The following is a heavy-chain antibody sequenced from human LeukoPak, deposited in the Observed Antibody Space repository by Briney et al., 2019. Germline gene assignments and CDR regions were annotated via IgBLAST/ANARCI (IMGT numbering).Heavy chain of an antibody. V-gene: IGHV3-30*02. CDR3: ASSQPAAIVWDAFDI. J-gene: IGHJ3*02. D-gene: IGHD2-2*02. Sequence: GGSLRLSCAASGFTFSSYGMHWVRQAPGKGLEWVAFIRYDGSNKYYADSVKGRFTISRDNSKNTLYLQMNSLRAEDTAVYYCASSQPAAIVWDAFDIWGQGTMVTVSS. CDR1: GFTFSSYG. CDR2: IRYDGSNK.